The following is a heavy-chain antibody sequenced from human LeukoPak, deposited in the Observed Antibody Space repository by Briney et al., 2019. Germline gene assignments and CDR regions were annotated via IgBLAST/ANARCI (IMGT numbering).Heavy chain of an antibody. CDR2: INPNSGGT. J-gene: IGHJ4*02. D-gene: IGHD3-10*01. CDR1: GYTFTDYC. V-gene: IGHV1-2*02. Sequence: ASVKVSCQASGYTFTDYCMHWVRQAPGQGLEWMGWINPNSGGTNYTQKFQGRVTMTRDTSINTAYMELSSVTSDDTAVYYCARVGVRGVIIADFDYWGQGTLVTVSS. CDR3: ARVGVRGVIIADFDY.